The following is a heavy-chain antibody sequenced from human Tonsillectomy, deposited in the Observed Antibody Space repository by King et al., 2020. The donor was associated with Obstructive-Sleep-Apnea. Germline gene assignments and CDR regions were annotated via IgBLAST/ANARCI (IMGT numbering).Heavy chain of an antibody. CDR2: TYYRSKWYS. J-gene: IGHJ6*02. V-gene: IGHV6-1*01. CDR3: ARYIVSPRDNGRWYFYYGLDV. CDR1: GDSVSSNSAV. Sequence: VQLQQSGPGLVKPSQTLSLTCAISGDSVSSNSAVWNWIRQSPSRGLEWLGRTYYRSKWYSDCAVSVKSRLTINADTSKNQFSLHLNSVTPEDTAVYYCARYIVSPRDNGRWYFYYGLDVWGQGTTVIVS. D-gene: IGHD4-17*01.